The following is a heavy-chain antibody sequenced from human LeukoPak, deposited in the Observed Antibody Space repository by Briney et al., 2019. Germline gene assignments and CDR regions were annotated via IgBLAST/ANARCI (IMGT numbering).Heavy chain of an antibody. D-gene: IGHD6-13*01. J-gene: IGHJ4*02. CDR3: AKHNSSSWYSFLDY. CDR2: ISGSGGST. V-gene: IGHV3-23*01. CDR1: GFTFSSYT. Sequence: GGSLRLSCVASGFTFSSYTLNWVRQAPGKGLEWVSAISGSGGSTYYADSVKGRFTISRDNSKNTLYLQMNSLRAEDTAVYYCAKHNSSSWYSFLDYWGQGTLVTVSS.